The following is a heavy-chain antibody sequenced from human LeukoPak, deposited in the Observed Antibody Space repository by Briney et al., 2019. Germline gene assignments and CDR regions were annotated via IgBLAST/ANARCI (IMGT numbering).Heavy chain of an antibody. V-gene: IGHV4-4*07. Sequence: SETLSLTCTISGGSTSNYYWSWIRQPAGKGLEWIGRIYSSGTTNYNPSLKSRVTMSVDTSKNQFSLKLSSVTAADTAVYYCAREQQRGNFQHWGQGTLVTVSS. CDR2: IYSSGTT. CDR1: GGSTSNYY. CDR3: AREQQRGNFQH. J-gene: IGHJ1*01. D-gene: IGHD6-13*01.